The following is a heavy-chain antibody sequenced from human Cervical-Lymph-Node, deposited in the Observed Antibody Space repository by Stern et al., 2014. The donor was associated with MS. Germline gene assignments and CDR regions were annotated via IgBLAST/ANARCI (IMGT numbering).Heavy chain of an antibody. D-gene: IGHD1-14*01. Sequence: QMQLVQSGAGMKKLGSSVKVSCKASGGSFSSYAVNWVRQAPGQAPEWMGGIIPMFGAANYAQKFQGRVTLIADESTSTVYMEMISLTSEDTAVYYCTREATAHSGTFDFWGQGTLVTV. CDR1: GGSFSSYA. CDR2: IIPMFGAA. CDR3: TREATAHSGTFDF. V-gene: IGHV1-69*01. J-gene: IGHJ4*02.